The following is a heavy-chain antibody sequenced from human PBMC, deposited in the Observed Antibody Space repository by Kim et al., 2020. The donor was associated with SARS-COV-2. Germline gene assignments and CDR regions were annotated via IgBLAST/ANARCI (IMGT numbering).Heavy chain of an antibody. J-gene: IGHJ5*02. V-gene: IGHV4-61*02. Sequence: SLKRRVTISVDTSKNPFSLKLSSVTAADTAVYYCARAEGYSYGSNNWFDPWGQGTLVTVSS. CDR3: ARAEGYSYGSNNWFDP. D-gene: IGHD5-18*01.